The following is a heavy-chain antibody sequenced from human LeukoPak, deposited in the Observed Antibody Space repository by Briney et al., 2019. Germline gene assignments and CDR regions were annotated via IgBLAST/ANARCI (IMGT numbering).Heavy chain of an antibody. CDR2: INPNSGGT. V-gene: IGHV1-2*02. CDR1: GYTFTSYY. D-gene: IGHD2-15*01. Sequence: ASVKVSCKASGYTFTSYYMHWVRQAPGQGLEWMGWINPNSGGTNYAQKFQGRVTMTRDTSISTAYMELSRLRSDDTAVYYCARLTKGYCSGGSCYSAYYYYYMDVWGKGTTVTISS. J-gene: IGHJ6*03. CDR3: ARLTKGYCSGGSCYSAYYYYYMDV.